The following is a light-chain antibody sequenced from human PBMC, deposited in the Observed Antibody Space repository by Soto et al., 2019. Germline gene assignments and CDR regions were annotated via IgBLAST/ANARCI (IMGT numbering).Light chain of an antibody. CDR1: RSIRRY. CDR2: AAS. J-gene: IGKJ1*01. Sequence: DIQMTQSPSSLSASVGDRVNMTCRASRSIRRYLSWYQQKPGKAPNLLIYAASSLQSGVPSRFSGAGSGTDFTLTIANLHPEDFAIYYCKQSYSTQWTFGQGTKVDI. CDR3: KQSYSTQWT. V-gene: IGKV1-39*01.